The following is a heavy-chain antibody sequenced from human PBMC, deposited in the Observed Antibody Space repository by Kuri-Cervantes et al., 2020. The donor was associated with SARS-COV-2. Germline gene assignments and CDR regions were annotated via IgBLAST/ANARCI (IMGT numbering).Heavy chain of an antibody. CDR2: IYHSGST. V-gene: IGHV4-34*01. CDR3: ATRPELVGATNGY. D-gene: IGHD1-26*01. J-gene: IGHJ4*02. Sequence: SETLSLTCAVYGGSFSGYYWSWIRQPPGKGLAWIGEIYHSGSTNYNPSLKSRVTISVDTSKNQFSLKLSSVTAADTAVYYFATRPELVGATNGYWGQGTLVTVSS. CDR1: GGSFSGYY.